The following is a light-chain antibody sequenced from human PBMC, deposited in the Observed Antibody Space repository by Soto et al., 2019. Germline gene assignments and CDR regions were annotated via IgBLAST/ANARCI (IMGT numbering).Light chain of an antibody. V-gene: IGKV3-20*01. J-gene: IGKJ2*01. CDR3: QQYVNSPVT. CDR2: GAS. Sequence: EIVLTQSPDTLYLSPGEVATLSCRASQRVNSSYLAWYQQKPGQAPRLLISGASDRATGVPARVSGSGYGTDFTLTISRLEPEDFAVYYCQQYVNSPVTFCQGTKLQIK. CDR1: QRVNSSY.